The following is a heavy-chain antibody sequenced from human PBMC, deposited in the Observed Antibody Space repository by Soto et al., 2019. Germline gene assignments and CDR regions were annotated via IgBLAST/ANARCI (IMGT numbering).Heavy chain of an antibody. Sequence: GGSLRLSCAASGFTFSSYWMSWVRQAPGKGLEWVANIKQDGSEKYYVDSVKGRFTISRDNAKNSLYLQMNSLRAEDTAVYYCARIAAAGKNRCHYYYYGMDVWGQGTTVTVSS. CDR1: GFTFSSYW. CDR2: IKQDGSEK. V-gene: IGHV3-7*01. D-gene: IGHD6-13*01. CDR3: ARIAAAGKNRCHYYYYGMDV. J-gene: IGHJ6*02.